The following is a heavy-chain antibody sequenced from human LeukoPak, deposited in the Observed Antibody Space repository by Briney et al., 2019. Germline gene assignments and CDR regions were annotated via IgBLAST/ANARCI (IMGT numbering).Heavy chain of an antibody. CDR3: AKDLSGSPHIDH. Sequence: GSLRLSCVASGFTFSGFSMNWVRQAPGTGLEWVSYIKSTSSIIYYADSVKGRFTISRDDSKNTLYLQMNGLRAEDTAVYYCAKDLSGSPHIDHWGQGTLVTVSS. D-gene: IGHD1-26*01. V-gene: IGHV3-48*01. CDR2: IKSTSSII. CDR1: GFTFSGFS. J-gene: IGHJ4*02.